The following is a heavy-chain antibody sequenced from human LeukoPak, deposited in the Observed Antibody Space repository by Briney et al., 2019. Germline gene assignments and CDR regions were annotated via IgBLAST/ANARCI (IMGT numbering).Heavy chain of an antibody. CDR3: ARVDGSSWSAPGVTPNWYFDL. J-gene: IGHJ2*01. V-gene: IGHV3-21*01. CDR2: ISSSSSYI. D-gene: IGHD6-13*01. Sequence: GGSLRLSCAASGFTFSSYTMNWVRQAPGKGPEWVSSISSSSSYIYYAGSVKGRFTISRDNAKNSLYLQMNSLRAEDTAVYYCARVDGSSWSAPGVTPNWYFDLWGRGTLVTVSS. CDR1: GFTFSSYT.